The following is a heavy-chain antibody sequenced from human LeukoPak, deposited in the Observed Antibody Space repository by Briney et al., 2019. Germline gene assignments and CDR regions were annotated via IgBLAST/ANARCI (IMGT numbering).Heavy chain of an antibody. V-gene: IGHV4-59*01. J-gene: IGHJ4*02. CDR1: GGSFGSYY. CDR2: IFYSGST. Sequence: SETLSLTCTVSGGSFGSYYWSWLRQPPGKGLEWLGYIFYSGSTYYTPSLKSRVTISVDRSKNQFSLNLSSVTAADTAVYYCARVQDTPMGSYFDSWGQGILVTVSS. CDR3: ARVQDTPMGSYFDS. D-gene: IGHD5-18*01.